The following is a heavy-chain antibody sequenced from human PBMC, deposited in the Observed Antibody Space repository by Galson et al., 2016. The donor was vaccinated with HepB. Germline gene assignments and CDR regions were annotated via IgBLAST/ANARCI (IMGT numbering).Heavy chain of an antibody. V-gene: IGHV2-5*02. D-gene: IGHD3-22*01. CDR2: IYWDDDK. CDR1: GFSLTTSGMG. Sequence: ALVKPTQTLTLTCTFSGFSLTTSGMGVGWIRQPPGKALEWLTVIYWDDDKRYSPSLKSRLTITKDTSKNQVVLTMTNMDPVDTGTYYCAHTTPRCYYVSNRYYYFDYWGQGTLVTVSS. CDR3: AHTTPRCYYVSNRYYYFDY. J-gene: IGHJ4*02.